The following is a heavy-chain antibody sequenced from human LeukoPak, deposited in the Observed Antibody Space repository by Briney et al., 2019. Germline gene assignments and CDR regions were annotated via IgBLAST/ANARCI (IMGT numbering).Heavy chain of an antibody. CDR2: INGDGRNI. J-gene: IGHJ4*02. Sequence: GGSLRLSCAASGFTVSSNYMSWVRQDPRKGLVWVSRINGDGRNINYADSVRGRFTISRDNAKNSLYLQMNSLRAEDTAVYYCARDLREGGDYWGQGTLVTVSS. CDR1: GFTVSSNY. V-gene: IGHV3-74*01. CDR3: ARDLREGGDY. D-gene: IGHD5/OR15-5a*01.